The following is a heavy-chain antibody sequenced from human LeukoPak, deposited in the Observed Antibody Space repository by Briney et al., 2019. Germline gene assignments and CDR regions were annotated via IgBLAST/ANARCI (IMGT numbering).Heavy chain of an antibody. D-gene: IGHD5-18*01. CDR2: IYYSGST. CDR1: GGSISSSSYY. J-gene: IGHJ4*02. Sequence: PSETLSLTCTVSGGSISSSSYYWGWIRQPPGKGLEWIGSIYYSGSTYYNPSLKSRVTISVDTSKNQLSLKLSSVTAADTAVYYCATARGYSYGYGVHWGQGTLVTVSS. V-gene: IGHV4-39*01. CDR3: ATARGYSYGYGVH.